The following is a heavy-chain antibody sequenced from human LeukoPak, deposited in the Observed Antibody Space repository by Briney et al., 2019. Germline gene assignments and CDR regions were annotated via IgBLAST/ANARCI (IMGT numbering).Heavy chain of an antibody. Sequence: ASVKVSCKASGYTFTGSYMHWVRQAPGQGLEWMGWINPNSGGTNYAQKFQGRVTMTRDTSISTACMELSRLRSDDTAVYYCARASSSTSARGWFDPWGQGTLVTVSS. J-gene: IGHJ5*02. D-gene: IGHD6-6*01. CDR3: ARASSSTSARGWFDP. V-gene: IGHV1-2*02. CDR2: INPNSGGT. CDR1: GYTFTGSY.